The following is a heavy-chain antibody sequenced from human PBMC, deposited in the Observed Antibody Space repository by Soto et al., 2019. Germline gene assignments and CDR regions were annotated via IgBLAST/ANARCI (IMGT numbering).Heavy chain of an antibody. CDR2: ISSSSSTI. CDR1: GFTFSSYS. D-gene: IGHD3-3*01. V-gene: IGHV3-48*01. Sequence: PGGALRLSCAASGFTFSSYSMNWVRQAPGKGLEWVSYISSSSSTIYYADSVKGRFTISRDNAKNSLYLQMNSLRAEDTAVYYCARGPSEYYDFWSGNSSYGTRVGGDYWGQGTLVTVSS. CDR3: ARGPSEYYDFWSGNSSYGTRVGGDY. J-gene: IGHJ4*02.